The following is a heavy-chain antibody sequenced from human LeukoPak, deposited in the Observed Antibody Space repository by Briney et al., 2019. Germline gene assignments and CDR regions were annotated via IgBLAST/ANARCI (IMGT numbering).Heavy chain of an antibody. V-gene: IGHV3-30*18. CDR3: AKDSTPSGYYDRLFDY. CDR1: GFTFSSYG. D-gene: IGHD3-22*01. CDR2: ISYDGSNK. Sequence: PGGSLRLSCAASGFTFSSYGMHWVRQAPGKGREGVAVISYDGSNKYYADSVKGRFTISRDNSKNTLYLQMNSLRAEDTAVYYCAKDSTPSGYYDRLFDYWGQGTLVTVSS. J-gene: IGHJ4*02.